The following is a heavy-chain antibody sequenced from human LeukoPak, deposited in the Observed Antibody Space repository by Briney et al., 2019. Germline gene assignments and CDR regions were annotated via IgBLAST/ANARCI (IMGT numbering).Heavy chain of an antibody. J-gene: IGHJ4*02. Sequence: GGSLRLSCAASGFTFINAWMSWVRQAPGKGLEWVGRIKSRTDGGTTDYAGTVKGRFTISRDDSKKTLYLQMNSLKTEDTAVYYCTTDIVVVPAGMRGYWGQGTLVTVSS. V-gene: IGHV3-15*01. CDR2: IKSRTDGGTT. D-gene: IGHD2-2*01. CDR3: TTDIVVVPAGMRGY. CDR1: GFTFINAW.